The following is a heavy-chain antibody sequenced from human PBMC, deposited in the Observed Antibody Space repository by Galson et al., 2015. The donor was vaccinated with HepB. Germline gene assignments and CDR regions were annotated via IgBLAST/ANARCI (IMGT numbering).Heavy chain of an antibody. D-gene: IGHD2-15*01. CDR2: IGLGTSHT. J-gene: IGHJ6*02. CDR3: ARDQYCSGDKCTYYGMDV. Sequence: SLRLSCAASGFSFSNYHMNWVRQAPGKGLEWVAYIGLGTSHTYYADSVKGRFTISRDNAKNSLHLQMNSLRAEDTAVYYCARDQYCSGDKCTYYGMDVWGQGTTVTVSS. V-gene: IGHV3-21*05. CDR1: GFSFSNYH.